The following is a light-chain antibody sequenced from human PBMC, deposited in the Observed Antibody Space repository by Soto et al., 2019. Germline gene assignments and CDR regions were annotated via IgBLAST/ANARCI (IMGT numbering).Light chain of an antibody. J-gene: IGKJ4*01. CDR2: WAS. Sequence: DIVMTQCPDSRRVSLGERATISCTSSLNIYFKSNNRNYLAWYQQKTGQPPKLLVYWASTRESGVPDRFTGSGSGTYFTLTIDNVQPDDVAVYYCQQYFITPLTFGGGTKVDIK. CDR3: QQYFITPLT. CDR1: LNIYFKSNNRNY. V-gene: IGKV4-1*01.